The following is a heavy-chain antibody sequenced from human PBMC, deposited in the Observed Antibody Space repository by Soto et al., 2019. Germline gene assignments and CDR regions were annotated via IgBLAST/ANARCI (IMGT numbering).Heavy chain of an antibody. D-gene: IGHD2-21*01. CDR3: AKDVVLLSRYYYYVMDV. V-gene: IGHV3-30*18. J-gene: IGHJ6*02. CDR2: ISYDGSKK. CDR1: GFTFSSYA. Sequence: PGGSLRLSCAASGFTFSSYAMHWVRQAPGEGLEWVAVISYDGSKKFYADSVKGRFTTSRDKSENTLYLQMSSLRAEDTAVYYCAKDVVLLSRYYYYVMDVWSQGTTVTVSS.